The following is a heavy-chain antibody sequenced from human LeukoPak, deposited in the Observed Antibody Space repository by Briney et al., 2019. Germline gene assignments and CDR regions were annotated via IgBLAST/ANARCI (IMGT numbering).Heavy chain of an antibody. D-gene: IGHD3/OR15-3a*01. CDR2: IYHSGST. V-gene: IGHV4-38-2*01. CDR3: ARRSLGTIDS. J-gene: IGHJ4*02. CDR1: GYSISSGYY. Sequence: KPSETLSLTCAVSGYSISSGYYWGWIRQPPGKGLEWIGSIYHSGSTYYNPSLKSRVTISVDTSKNQFSLKLSSVTAADTAVYYCARRSLGTIDSWGQGTLVTVSS.